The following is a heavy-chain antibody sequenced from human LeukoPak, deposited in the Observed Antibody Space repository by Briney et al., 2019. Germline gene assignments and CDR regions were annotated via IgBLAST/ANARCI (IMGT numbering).Heavy chain of an antibody. D-gene: IGHD6-19*01. CDR1: GYTFTDYY. CDR2: INPNSGGT. V-gene: IGHV1-2*02. Sequence: GASVKVSCKASGYTFTDYYMHWVRQAPGQGLEWMGWINPNSGGTNYAQKFQGRVTMTRDTSISTAYMELSRLRSDDTAVYYCARVGWSRIAVAGPHYYGMDAWGQGTTVTVSS. CDR3: ARVGWSRIAVAGPHYYGMDA. J-gene: IGHJ6*02.